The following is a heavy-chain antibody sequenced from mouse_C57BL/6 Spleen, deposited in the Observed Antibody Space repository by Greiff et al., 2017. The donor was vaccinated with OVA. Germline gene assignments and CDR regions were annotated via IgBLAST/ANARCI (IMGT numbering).Heavy chain of an antibody. CDR3: ARGSRAYDGYYDAMDY. Sequence: VQLQQSGPELVKPGASVKMSCKASGYTFTDYNMHWVKQSPGKSLEWIGYINPNNGGTSYNQKFKGKATLTVNKSSSTAYMELRSLTSEDSAVXYCARGSRAYDGYYDAMDYWGQGTSVTVSS. J-gene: IGHJ4*01. CDR1: GYTFTDYN. CDR2: INPNNGGT. D-gene: IGHD2-3*01. V-gene: IGHV1-22*01.